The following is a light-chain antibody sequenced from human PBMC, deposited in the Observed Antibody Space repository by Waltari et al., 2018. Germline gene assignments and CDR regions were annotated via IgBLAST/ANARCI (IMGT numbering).Light chain of an antibody. CDR3: QQYYTTPT. Sequence: DIVMTKSLDSLAVSLGERATITRKSSQTVLYSSNNKNYLAWYQQKAGQSPKLLLYWASTRESGVPDRFSGSGSGTDFTLTINSLQAEDVAVYYCQQYYTTPTFGQGTKVEIK. CDR1: QTVLYSSNNKNY. J-gene: IGKJ1*01. V-gene: IGKV4-1*01. CDR2: WAS.